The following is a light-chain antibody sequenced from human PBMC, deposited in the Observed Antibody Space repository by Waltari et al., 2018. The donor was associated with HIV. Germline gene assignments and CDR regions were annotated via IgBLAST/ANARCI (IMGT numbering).Light chain of an antibody. CDR1: SSHIGGNP. V-gene: IGLV1-44*01. CDR3: AAWDDSLKGVL. Sequence: QSVLAKPPSASGPPGQRVSIPCSGSSSHIGGNPVTWYRQLPGTAPKVLIYSNNQCPAGVPDRFSGSKSGTSASLAISGLQSEDEAVYYCAAWDDSLKGVLFGGGTKLTVL. CDR2: SNN. J-gene: IGLJ2*01.